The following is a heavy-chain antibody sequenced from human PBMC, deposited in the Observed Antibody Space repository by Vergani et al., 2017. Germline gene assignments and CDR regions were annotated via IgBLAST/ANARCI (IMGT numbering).Heavy chain of an antibody. V-gene: IGHV4-59*01. CDR2: IYYSGST. CDR3: ARGTLPDY. Sequence: QLQLQESGSGLVKPSQTLSLTCAVSGGSISSYYWSWIRQPPGKGLEWIGYIYYSGSTNYNPSLKSRVTISVDTSKNQFSLKLSSVTAADTAVYYCARGTLPDYWGQGTLVTVSS. CDR1: GGSISSYY. D-gene: IGHD3-10*01. J-gene: IGHJ4*02.